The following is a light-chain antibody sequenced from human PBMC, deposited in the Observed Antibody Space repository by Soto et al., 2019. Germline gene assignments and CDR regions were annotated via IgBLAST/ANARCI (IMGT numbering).Light chain of an antibody. CDR2: GVS. CDR1: SSDIGGYNF. Sequence: QSALTQPASVSGSPGQSITISCTGTSSDIGGYNFVSWYQQYPGKDPKLMIFGVSDRPSGVSNRFSGSKSGNTASLTISGLHAEDEADYYCSSYKTTTTVVVFGGGTKLTVL. J-gene: IGLJ2*01. V-gene: IGLV2-14*01. CDR3: SSYKTTTTVVV.